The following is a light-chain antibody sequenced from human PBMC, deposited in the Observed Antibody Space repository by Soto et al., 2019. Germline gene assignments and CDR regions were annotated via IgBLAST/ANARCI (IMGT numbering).Light chain of an antibody. CDR1: QSVNAN. J-gene: IGKJ1*01. CDR2: GAS. V-gene: IGKV3-15*01. CDR3: QQYNTWLWT. Sequence: EVVMTQSPATLSVSPGERATLSCRASQSVNANLAWYQQKPGQAPRLLIHGASNRATGIPARFSGSGFGTEFILTISSLQSEHFAVYYCQQYNTWLWTFGQGTKVDI.